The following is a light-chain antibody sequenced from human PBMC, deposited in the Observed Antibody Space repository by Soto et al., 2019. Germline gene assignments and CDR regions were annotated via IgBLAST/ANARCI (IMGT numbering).Light chain of an antibody. CDR1: SSDVGSYNL. V-gene: IGLV2-23*01. CDR3: CSYAGSSTPVV. J-gene: IGLJ2*01. Sequence: QSALTQPASVSGSPGQSITISCTGTSSDVGSYNLVSWYQQHPGKAPKLMIYEGRKRPSGVSNRFSGSKSGNTASLTISGLQAEYDADYYCCSYAGSSTPVVFVGGTKLTVL. CDR2: EGR.